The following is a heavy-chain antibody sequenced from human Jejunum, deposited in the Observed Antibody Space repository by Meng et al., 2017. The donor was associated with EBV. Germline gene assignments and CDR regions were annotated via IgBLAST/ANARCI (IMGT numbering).Heavy chain of an antibody. D-gene: IGHD4-11*01. Sequence: QVQLQESGPGLVSPSRTLSLTCAGSGDSTGSSYWWSWVRQPPGKGLECIGEMHPGGSNNYNPSLKSRVTISVDNSKNQFSLKLTSVTAADTAVYYCAKSNDYSLNSWGQGTLVTVSS. CDR2: MHPGGSN. CDR3: AKSNDYSLNS. J-gene: IGHJ4*02. CDR1: GDSTGSSYW. V-gene: IGHV4-4*02.